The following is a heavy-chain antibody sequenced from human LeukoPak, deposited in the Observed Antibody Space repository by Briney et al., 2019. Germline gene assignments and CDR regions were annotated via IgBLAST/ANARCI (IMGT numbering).Heavy chain of an antibody. V-gene: IGHV3-7*01. CDR2: IKEDGSEK. J-gene: IGHJ4*02. D-gene: IGHD6-19*01. CDR1: GFTFSTYW. Sequence: GGSLRLSCAASGFTFSTYWMTWVRQAPGKGLEWVANIKEDGSEKYYADSVKGRFTISRDNSKNTLYLQMNSLRAEDTAVYYCARGLPYSSGWYVDYWGQGTLVTVSS. CDR3: ARGLPYSSGWYVDY.